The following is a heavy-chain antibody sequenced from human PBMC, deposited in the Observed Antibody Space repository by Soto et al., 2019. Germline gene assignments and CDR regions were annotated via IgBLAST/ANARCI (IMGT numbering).Heavy chain of an antibody. CDR1: GFTFSTYG. CDR2: IWYDGSNK. Sequence: QVQLVESGGGVVQPGRSLRLSGTASGFTFSTYGMHWVRQAPGKGQGWVAVIWYDGSNKYYADSVKGRFTISRDNFKNTLYLQVNSLRAEDTAVYHCAREWQPHDYYNGMDVWGQGTTVTVSS. D-gene: IGHD3-3*01. CDR3: AREWQPHDYYNGMDV. V-gene: IGHV3-33*01. J-gene: IGHJ6*02.